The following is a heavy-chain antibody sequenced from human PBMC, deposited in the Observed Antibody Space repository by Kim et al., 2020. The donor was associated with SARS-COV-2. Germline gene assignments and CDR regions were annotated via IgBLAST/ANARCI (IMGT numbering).Heavy chain of an antibody. CDR3: HGSGYHYDDF. CDR1: GYTLTEVS. CDR2: FNPEDGER. Sequence: ASVKVSCKISGYTLTEVSIHWVRQAPGKGLEWMGGFNPEDGERISAQNLQGRLTMTVDTSTDTAYMELTSLRSDDTAVYYCHGSGYHYDDFWGQGTLVTVSS. D-gene: IGHD3-10*01. V-gene: IGHV1-24*01. J-gene: IGHJ4*02.